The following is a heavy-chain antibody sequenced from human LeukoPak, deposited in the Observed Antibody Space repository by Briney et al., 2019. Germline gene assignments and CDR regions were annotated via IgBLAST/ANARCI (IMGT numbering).Heavy chain of an antibody. V-gene: IGHV4-34*01. CDR1: GGSFSGYY. D-gene: IGHD5-12*01. CDR3: ARGGQWLRPFDY. Sequence: SETLSLTCAVYGGSFSGYYWGWIRQPPGKGVEWIGEINHSGSTNYNPSLKSRVTISVDTSKNQFSLKLSSVTAADTAVYYCARGGQWLRPFDYWGQGTLVTVSS. J-gene: IGHJ4*02. CDR2: INHSGST.